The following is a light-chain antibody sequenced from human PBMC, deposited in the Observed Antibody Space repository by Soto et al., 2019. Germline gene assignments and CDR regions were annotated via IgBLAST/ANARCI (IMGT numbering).Light chain of an antibody. CDR2: ANS. Sequence: QPVLTQPPSVSGAPGQRVTISCTGSSSNIGAGYDVHWYQQLPGTAPKLLIYANSNRPSGVPDRFSGSKSGTSASLAITGLQAEDEADYLCQSYDSSLSGSVFGGGTKLTVL. J-gene: IGLJ2*01. V-gene: IGLV1-40*01. CDR3: QSYDSSLSGSV. CDR1: SSNIGAGYD.